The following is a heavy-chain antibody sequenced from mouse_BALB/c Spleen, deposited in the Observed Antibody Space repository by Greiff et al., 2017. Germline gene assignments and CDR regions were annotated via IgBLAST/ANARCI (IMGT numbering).Heavy chain of an antibody. V-gene: IGHV1-53*01. Sequence: QVQLQQSGAELVKPGASVKLSCKASGYTFTSYYMYWVKQRPGQGLEWIGEINPSNGGTNFNEKFKGKATLTADKSSSTAYMQLSSLTSENSAVYFCATMITGAMDYWGQGTSVTVSS. CDR1: GYTFTSYY. D-gene: IGHD2-4*01. J-gene: IGHJ4*01. CDR2: INPSNGGT. CDR3: ATMITGAMDY.